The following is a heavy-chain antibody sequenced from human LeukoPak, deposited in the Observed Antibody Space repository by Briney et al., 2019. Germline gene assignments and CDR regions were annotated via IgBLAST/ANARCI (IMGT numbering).Heavy chain of an antibody. CDR2: IYYSGST. CDR1: GSSISSYY. D-gene: IGHD4-11*01. V-gene: IGHV4-59*01. Sequence: SETLSLTCTVSGSSISSYYWSWIRQPPGKGLEWIGYIYYSGSTNYNPSLKSRVTISVDTSKNQFSLKLSSVTAADTAVYYCARDTEDYYGMDVWGQGTTVTVSS. J-gene: IGHJ6*02. CDR3: ARDTEDYYGMDV.